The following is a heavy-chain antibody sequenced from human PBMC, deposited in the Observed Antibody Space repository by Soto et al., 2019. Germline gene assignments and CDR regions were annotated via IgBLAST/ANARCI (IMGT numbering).Heavy chain of an antibody. V-gene: IGHV4-31*03. J-gene: IGHJ6*02. CDR2: IYYSGST. Sequence: SETLSLTCTVSGGSISSGGYYWSWIRQHPGKGLEWIGYIYYSGSTYYNPSLKSRVTISVDTSKNQFSLKLSSVTAADTAVYYCARDRVVSSSLSYGMDVWGQGTTVTVS. CDR1: GGSISSGGYY. CDR3: ARDRVVSSSLSYGMDV. D-gene: IGHD6-13*01.